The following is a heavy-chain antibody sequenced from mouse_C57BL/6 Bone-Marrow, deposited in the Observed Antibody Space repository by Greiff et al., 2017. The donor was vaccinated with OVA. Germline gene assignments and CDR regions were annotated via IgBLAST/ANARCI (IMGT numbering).Heavy chain of an antibody. CDR2: IFPGSGST. CDR1: GYTFTDYY. V-gene: IGHV1-75*01. CDR3: ASITTVVDWYFGV. J-gene: IGHJ1*03. Sequence: VQLVESGPELVKPGASVKISCKASGYTFTDYYINWVKQRPGQGLEWIGWIFPGSGSTYYTEKFKGKATLTVDKSSSTAYMLLSSLTSEDSAVYFCASITTVVDWYFGVWGTGTTVTVSS. D-gene: IGHD1-1*01.